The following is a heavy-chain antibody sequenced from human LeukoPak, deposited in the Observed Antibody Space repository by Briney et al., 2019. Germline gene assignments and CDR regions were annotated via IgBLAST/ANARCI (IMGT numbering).Heavy chain of an antibody. V-gene: IGHV4-39*07. CDR1: GGSISNTNYY. CDR2: IDYTGDT. D-gene: IGHD1-1*01. J-gene: IGHJ5*02. Sequence: PSETLSLTCTVSGGSISNTNYYWGWIRQPPGRGLEWIGSIDYTGDTYFNPSLRSRVSISVDTSKNQFSLRLSSVTAADTAVYYCARDPGARQNWFDPWGQGTLVTVSS. CDR3: ARDPGARQNWFDP.